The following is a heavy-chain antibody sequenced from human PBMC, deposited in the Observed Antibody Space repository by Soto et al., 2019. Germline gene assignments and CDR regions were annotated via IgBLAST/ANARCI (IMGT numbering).Heavy chain of an antibody. CDR1: GGSMSPYY. D-gene: IGHD1-26*01. J-gene: IGHJ5*02. V-gene: IGHV4-59*01. CDR3: ARGLAPVELDL. CDR2: VYYSGYT. Sequence: SETLSLTCTVSGGSMSPYYWSWIRQAPGVGLEWIAYVYYSGYTHYNPSLKSRVTISVDTSKNQLSLKLTSVTAADTAVYYCARGLAPVELDLWGPGTLVTVSS.